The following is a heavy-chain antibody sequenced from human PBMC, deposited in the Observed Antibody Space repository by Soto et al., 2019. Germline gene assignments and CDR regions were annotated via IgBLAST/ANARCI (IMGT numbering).Heavy chain of an antibody. CDR2: MNPNSGNT. J-gene: IGHJ6*02. CDR3: ASYSGSYRGSTYGMDV. D-gene: IGHD1-26*01. V-gene: IGHV1-8*01. CDR1: GYTFTSYY. Sequence: ASVKVSCKASGYTFTSYYMNWGRQATGQGLEWMGWMNPNSGNTGYAQKFQGRVTMTRNTSISTAYMELSSLRSEDTAVYYCASYSGSYRGSTYGMDVWGQGTTVTVSS.